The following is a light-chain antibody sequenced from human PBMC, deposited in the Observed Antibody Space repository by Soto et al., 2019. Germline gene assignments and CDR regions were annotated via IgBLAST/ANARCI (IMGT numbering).Light chain of an antibody. CDR2: RAS. CDR1: QTINTW. J-gene: IGKJ3*01. Sequence: DIQMTQSPSTLSASVGDRVTITCRASQTINTWLAWYQQKPGKAPKLLIDRASNLVSGVPSRFSGSGSGTEFTLTISSLQPDDFSIYYCQQYETYSGTFGPGTKVDI. CDR3: QQYETYSGT. V-gene: IGKV1-5*03.